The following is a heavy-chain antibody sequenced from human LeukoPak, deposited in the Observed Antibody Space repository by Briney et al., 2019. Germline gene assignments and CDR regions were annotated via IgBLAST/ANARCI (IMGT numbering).Heavy chain of an antibody. CDR2: ISSSGGDK. CDR1: GFTLSDYY. D-gene: IGHD1-26*01. CDR3: ARDYGSGNYPDAFDI. Sequence: GGSLRLSCAASGFTLSDYYMSWIRQAPGKGLEWVSYISSSGGDKYYADSVKGRFTISRDNAKKSLYLQMNSLRAEDTAIYYCARDYGSGNYPDAFDIWGQGTMVTVSS. J-gene: IGHJ3*02. V-gene: IGHV3-11*01.